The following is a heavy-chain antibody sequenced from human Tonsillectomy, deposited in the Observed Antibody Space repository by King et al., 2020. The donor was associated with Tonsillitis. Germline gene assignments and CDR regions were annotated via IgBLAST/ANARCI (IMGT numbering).Heavy chain of an antibody. V-gene: IGHV3-9*01. Sequence: DVQLVESGGGLVQPGRSLRLSCAASGFSFDDYPMHWVRQSPGRGLEWVAGISWNSNTKGYGDSVEGRFTISRDNAESALYLQMNSLRAEDTALYYCARGRRRAPDAFDIWGQGTMVTVSS. J-gene: IGHJ3*02. CDR2: ISWNSNTK. CDR1: GFSFDDYP. CDR3: ARGRRRAPDAFDI.